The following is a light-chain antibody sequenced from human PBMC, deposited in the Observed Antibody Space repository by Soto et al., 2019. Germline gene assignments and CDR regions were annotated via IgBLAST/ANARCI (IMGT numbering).Light chain of an antibody. CDR1: QSVSSN. CDR2: GAS. V-gene: IGKV3-15*01. J-gene: IGKJ1*01. CDR3: QQYNKWPPVT. Sequence: EIVITLSPATLSVYPGERATLSCRASQSVSSNLAWYQQKPGQAPRLLIYGASTRATGIPARFSGSGSGTEFTLTISSLQSEDFAVYYCQQYNKWPPVTFGQGTNVDI.